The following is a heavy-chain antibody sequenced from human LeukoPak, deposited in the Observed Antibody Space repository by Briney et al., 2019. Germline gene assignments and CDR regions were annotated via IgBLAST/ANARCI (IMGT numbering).Heavy chain of an antibody. J-gene: IGHJ4*02. Sequence: SETLSLTCTFSGDSINSYYWSWIRQPAGKGLEWIGRIYPSGSTNYNPSLESRVTMSVDTSKNQFSLRLSSVTAADTAVYYCARVREGVRGRNPFDYWGQGTLVTVSS. V-gene: IGHV4-4*07. CDR1: GDSINSYY. CDR3: ARVREGVRGRNPFDY. CDR2: IYPSGST. D-gene: IGHD3-10*01.